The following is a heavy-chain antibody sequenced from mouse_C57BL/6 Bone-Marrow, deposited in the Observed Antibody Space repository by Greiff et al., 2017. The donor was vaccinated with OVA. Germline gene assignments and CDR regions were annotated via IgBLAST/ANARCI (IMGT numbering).Heavy chain of an antibody. CDR1: GYAFSSYW. J-gene: IGHJ1*03. Sequence: QVQLKQSGAELVKPGASVKISCKASGYAFSSYWMNWVKQRPGKGLEWIGQIYPGDGDTNYNGKFKGKATLTADKSSSTAYMQLSSLTSEDSAVYFCARRLGRGYWYFDVWGTGTTVTVSS. CDR3: ARRLGRGYWYFDV. D-gene: IGHD4-1*01. V-gene: IGHV1-80*01. CDR2: IYPGDGDT.